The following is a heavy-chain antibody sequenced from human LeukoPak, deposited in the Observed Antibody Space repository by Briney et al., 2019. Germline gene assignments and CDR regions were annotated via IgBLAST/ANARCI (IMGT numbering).Heavy chain of an antibody. V-gene: IGHV4-39*01. J-gene: IGHJ4*02. Sequence: SETLSLTCTVSGGSISSSSYYWGWIRQPPGKGLEWIGSIYYSGSTYYNPSLKSRVTISVDTSKNQFSLKLSSVTAADTAVYYCATPAAAYSSRTAALGYWGQGTLVTVSS. CDR2: IYYSGST. D-gene: IGHD6-13*01. CDR3: ATPAAAYSSRTAALGY. CDR1: GGSISSSSYY.